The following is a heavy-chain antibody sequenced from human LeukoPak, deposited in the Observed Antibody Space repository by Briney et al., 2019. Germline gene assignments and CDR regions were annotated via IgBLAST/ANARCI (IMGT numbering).Heavy chain of an antibody. CDR1: GYTLTGYY. CDR3: ARDRDPYQLRLSDYFYMDV. CDR2: INPNSGGT. V-gene: IGHV1-2*02. Sequence: ASVKVSCKASGYTLTGYYMHWVRQAPGQGLEWMGWINPNSGGTNYAQKFQGRVTMTKDTSISTAYMELSRQRSDDTAVYYCARDRDPYQLRLSDYFYMDVWGKGTTVTVSS. J-gene: IGHJ6*03. D-gene: IGHD2-2*01.